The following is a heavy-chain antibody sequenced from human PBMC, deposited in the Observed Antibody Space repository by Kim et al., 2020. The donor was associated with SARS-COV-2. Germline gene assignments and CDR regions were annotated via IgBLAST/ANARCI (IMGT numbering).Heavy chain of an antibody. CDR3: AKPPLPGYSGYDAVDY. J-gene: IGHJ4*02. D-gene: IGHD5-12*01. V-gene: IGHV3-23*01. CDR1: GFTFSSYA. CDR2: ISGSGGST. Sequence: GGSLRLSCAASGFTFSSYAMSWVRQAPGKGLEWVSAISGSGGSTYYADSVKGRFTISRDNSKNTLYLQMNSLRAEDTAVYYCAKPPLPGYSGYDAVDYWGQGTLVTVSS.